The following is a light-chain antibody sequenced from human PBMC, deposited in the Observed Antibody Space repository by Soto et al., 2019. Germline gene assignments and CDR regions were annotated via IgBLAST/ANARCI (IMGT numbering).Light chain of an antibody. CDR2: EAS. V-gene: IGKV1-5*03. CDR1: QSISNW. J-gene: IGKJ1*01. CDR3: QQYYTCPRT. Sequence: DIQMTQSPSTLSASIGDRVTITCRASQSISNWLAWYQQKPGKAPKLLIYEASNLQRGVPPRFSGSGSGTEFTLSISGLQPNDFATFYGQQYYTCPRTFGQGTNVEIK.